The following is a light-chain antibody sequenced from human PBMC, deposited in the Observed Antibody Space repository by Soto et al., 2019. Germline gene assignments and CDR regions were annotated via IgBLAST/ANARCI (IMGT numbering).Light chain of an antibody. CDR1: QIVSRH. CDR2: DIS. J-gene: IGKJ2*01. CDR3: QQRNNWPRNT. Sequence: EIVLTQSPATVSLSPGERATLSCRASQIVSRHLAWYQQKPGQAPSLLIDDISNRDTGVPARFSGSGSWTDFTLTISSLEPEDSAVYYCQQRNNWPRNTFGQGTKLEIK. V-gene: IGKV3-11*01.